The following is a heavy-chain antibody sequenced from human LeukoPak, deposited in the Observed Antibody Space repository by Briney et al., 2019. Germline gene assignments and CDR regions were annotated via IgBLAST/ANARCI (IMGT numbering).Heavy chain of an antibody. Sequence: PSETLSLTCTVSGGSISSSSFYWGWIRQPPGKGLEWIGSIYYTGSTYYNPSLKSRVTMSVDTSRDQFSLKLSSVTAADTAVYYCARDRDRSSSWGADAFDIWGQGTMVTVSS. D-gene: IGHD6-13*01. J-gene: IGHJ3*02. V-gene: IGHV4-39*07. CDR2: IYYTGST. CDR3: ARDRDRSSSWGADAFDI. CDR1: GGSISSSSFY.